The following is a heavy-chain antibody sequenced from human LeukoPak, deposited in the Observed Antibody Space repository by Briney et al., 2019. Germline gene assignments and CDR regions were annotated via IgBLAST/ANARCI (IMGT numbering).Heavy chain of an antibody. CDR3: ARDLRFPDYYGMDV. CDR1: GGSISSGGYS. V-gene: IGHV4-30-2*01. J-gene: IGHJ6*02. D-gene: IGHD5/OR15-5a*01. CDR2: IYHSGST. Sequence: PSETLSLTCAVSGGSISSGGYSWSWIRQPPGKGLEWIGYIYHSGSTYYNPSLKSRVTISVDRSKNQFSLKLSSVTAADTAVYYCARDLRFPDYYGMDVWGQGTTVTVSS.